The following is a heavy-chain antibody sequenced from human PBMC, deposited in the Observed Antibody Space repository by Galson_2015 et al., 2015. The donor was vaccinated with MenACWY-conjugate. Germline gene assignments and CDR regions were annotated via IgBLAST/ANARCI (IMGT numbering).Heavy chain of an antibody. V-gene: IGHV3-74*01. CDR3: ARDNNWSFDS. D-gene: IGHD1-1*01. CDR2: IKADGSFS. J-gene: IGHJ4*02. CDR1: GFTFNNYW. Sequence: SLRLSCAASGFTFNNYWMHWVRRPPGKGLEWISYIKADGSFSNYADSVKGRFTISTDNAKNMVYLQMDGLGDEDTAVYFCARDNNWSFDSWGQGTLDTVSS.